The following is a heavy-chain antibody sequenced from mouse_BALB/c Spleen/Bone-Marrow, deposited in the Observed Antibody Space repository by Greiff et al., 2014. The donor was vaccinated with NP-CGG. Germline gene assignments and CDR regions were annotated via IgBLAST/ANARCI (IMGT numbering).Heavy chain of an antibody. D-gene: IGHD2-14*01. Sequence: EVQLVESGAELVKPGASVKLSCTASGFNIKDTYLHWVKQRPEQGLDWIGRIDPAIFTKYDPKFQSKATITADTSSNTAYLHLSSLTSEDTAVYYCASYRCGWYFDVWGAGTTVTVSS. J-gene: IGHJ1*01. CDR2: IDPAIFT. V-gene: IGHV14-3*02. CDR1: GFNIKDTY. CDR3: ASYRCGWYFDV.